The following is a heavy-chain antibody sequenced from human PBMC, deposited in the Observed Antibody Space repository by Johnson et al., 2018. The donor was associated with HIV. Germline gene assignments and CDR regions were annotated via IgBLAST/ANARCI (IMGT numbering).Heavy chain of an antibody. Sequence: EVQLVESGGGVVQPGGSLRLSCAASGFTVSSNYMSWVRQAPGKGLEWVSVIYSGGSTYYADSVKGRFTISRDNSQNTLYLQMNSLRAEDTAVYYCARAGLSIAAAGTPPGAFDIWGQGTMVTVSS. CDR2: IYSGGST. CDR3: ARAGLSIAAAGTPPGAFDI. J-gene: IGHJ3*02. D-gene: IGHD6-13*01. V-gene: IGHV3-66*02. CDR1: GFTVSSNY.